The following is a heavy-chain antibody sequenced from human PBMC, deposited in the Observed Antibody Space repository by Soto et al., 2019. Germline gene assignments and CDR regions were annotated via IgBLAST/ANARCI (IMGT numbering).Heavy chain of an antibody. CDR3: ARDQREKWFGELDFDY. CDR1: GFTFSNSG. J-gene: IGHJ4*02. V-gene: IGHV3-33*01. CDR2: IWHDGSNK. Sequence: QVQLVESGGGVVQPGRSLRLSCKASGFTFSNSGMHWVRQAPGKGLEWVAVIWHDGSNKYYADSVKGRFTISRDNSNNAVFLQMNTLRAEDTAVYYCARDQREKWFGELDFDYWGQGTLVTVSS. D-gene: IGHD3-10*01.